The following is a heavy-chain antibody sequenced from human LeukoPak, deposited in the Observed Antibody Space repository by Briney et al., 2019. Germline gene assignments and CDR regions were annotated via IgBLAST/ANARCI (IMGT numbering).Heavy chain of an antibody. V-gene: IGHV4-34*01. CDR1: GFTFSRYS. CDR2: INHSGNT. D-gene: IGHD3-10*01. Sequence: GSLRLSCAASGFTFSRYSMNWVRQPPGKGLEWIGEINHSGNTNYNPSLKSRVTILVDMSKNQFSLKLSSVTAADTAVYYCARRSPMLRPIPKGWFDPWGQGTLVTVSS. CDR3: ARRSPMLRPIPKGWFDP. J-gene: IGHJ5*02.